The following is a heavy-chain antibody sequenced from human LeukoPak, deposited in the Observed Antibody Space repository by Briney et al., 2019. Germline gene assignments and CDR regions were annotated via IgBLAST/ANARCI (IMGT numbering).Heavy chain of an antibody. Sequence: PGGSLRLSCAASGFTFSSYWMHWVRQAPGKGLEWVSAITGPGDGTWYADSVQGRFTISRDNSKNTLYLQMNSLRAEDTAVYFCAKRIYGWYQIDYWGQGTLVTVSS. J-gene: IGHJ4*02. CDR2: ITGPGDGT. CDR1: GFTFSSYW. D-gene: IGHD6-19*01. V-gene: IGHV3-23*01. CDR3: AKRIYGWYQIDY.